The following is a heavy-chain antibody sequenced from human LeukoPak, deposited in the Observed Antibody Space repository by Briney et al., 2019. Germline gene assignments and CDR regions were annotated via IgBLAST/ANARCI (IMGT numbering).Heavy chain of an antibody. D-gene: IGHD2-2*01. V-gene: IGHV4-38-2*02. J-gene: IGHJ5*02. CDR3: ARGSRRGITRSRGFDP. CDR2: INHSGST. Sequence: PSETLSLTCTVSGYSISSGYYWSWIRQPPGKGLEWIGEINHSGSTNYNPSLKSRYTITVDTSKNHFSLKLSSVTAADTAVYYCARGSRRGITRSRGFDPWGQGTLVTVSS. CDR1: GYSISSGYY.